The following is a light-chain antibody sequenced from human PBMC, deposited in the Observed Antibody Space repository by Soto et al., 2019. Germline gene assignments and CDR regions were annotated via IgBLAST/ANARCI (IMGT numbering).Light chain of an antibody. CDR1: SSNIGSNT. Sequence: QSVLTQPPSASGTPGQRVTIAGSGSSSNIGSNTVNWYQQLPGTAPKVLIYSNNQRPSGVPDRFSGSKSATSASLAISGLQSDDEAEYYCAAWDDSLNGVVFGGGTKLTVL. J-gene: IGLJ2*01. V-gene: IGLV1-44*01. CDR2: SNN. CDR3: AAWDDSLNGVV.